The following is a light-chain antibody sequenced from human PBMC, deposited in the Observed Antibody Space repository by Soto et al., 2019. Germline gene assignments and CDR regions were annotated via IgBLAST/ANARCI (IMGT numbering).Light chain of an antibody. CDR3: QQSSNTAYT. J-gene: IGKJ2*01. Sequence: DIQLTQSPSSLSASVGDRVSISCRASQSISRYLNWYQWRPGKAPTLLIYTTSSVQSGVPSRFSGSGSGTDFTLTISSLQPEDFATYYCQQSSNTAYTFGRGTKGEIK. V-gene: IGKV1-39*01. CDR2: TTS. CDR1: QSISRY.